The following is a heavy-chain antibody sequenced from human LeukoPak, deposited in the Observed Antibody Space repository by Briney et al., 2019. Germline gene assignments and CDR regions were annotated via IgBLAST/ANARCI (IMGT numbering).Heavy chain of an antibody. CDR2: IYHSGGA. CDR3: ARHGSYCFDS. V-gene: IGHV4-34*01. Sequence: PSEILSLTCGVSGGSFSISYWSWIRQPPGKGLEWIGQIYHSGGANYNPSLRSRVTISIDTSKNQLSLRLSSVTAADTAVYYCARHGSYCFDSWGQGTLVTVSS. J-gene: IGHJ4*02. D-gene: IGHD3-10*01. CDR1: GGSFSISY.